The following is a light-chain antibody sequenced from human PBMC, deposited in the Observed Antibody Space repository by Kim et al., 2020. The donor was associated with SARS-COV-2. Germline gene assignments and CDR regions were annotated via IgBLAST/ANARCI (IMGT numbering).Light chain of an antibody. Sequence: YASLGDRVTITCRTSQAITTYLDWYQQKPGKAPKPLIYASSSLQSGVPSRFNGSGSGTDFTLTISSLQPEDFATYYCQQTSRIPYTFGQGTKLEI. J-gene: IGKJ2*01. CDR1: QAITTY. CDR2: ASS. V-gene: IGKV1-39*01. CDR3: QQTSRIPYT.